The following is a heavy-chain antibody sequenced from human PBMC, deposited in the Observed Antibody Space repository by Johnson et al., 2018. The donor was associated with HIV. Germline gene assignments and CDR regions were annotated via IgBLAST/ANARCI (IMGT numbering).Heavy chain of an antibody. D-gene: IGHD3-22*01. CDR1: GFTFSSYA. Sequence: QVLLVESGGGVVQPGRSLRLSCAASGFTFSSYAMHWVRQAPGKGLEWVAVISYDGSNKYYADSVKGRFTISRDNSKNTLYLQMNSLRAEDTAVYYCAKGPLYYYDSRLGSGAFDMWGHGTEVSVSS. J-gene: IGHJ3*02. CDR2: ISYDGSNK. V-gene: IGHV3-30-3*01. CDR3: AKGPLYYYDSRLGSGAFDM.